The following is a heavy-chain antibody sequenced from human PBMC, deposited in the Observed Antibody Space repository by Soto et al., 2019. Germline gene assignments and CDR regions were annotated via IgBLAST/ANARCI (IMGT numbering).Heavy chain of an antibody. D-gene: IGHD6-13*01. V-gene: IGHV1-69*01. CDR3: ARDRVAAAGQLWTRGGYYYYYGMDV. CDR1: GGTFSSYA. Sequence: QVQLVQSGAEVKKPGSSVKVSCKASGGTFSSYAISWVRQAPGQGLEWMGGIIPIFGTATYAQKFQGRVTITADESTSTAYMELSSLISEDTAVYYCARDRVAAAGQLWTRGGYYYYYGMDVWGQGTTVTVSS. J-gene: IGHJ6*02. CDR2: IIPIFGTA.